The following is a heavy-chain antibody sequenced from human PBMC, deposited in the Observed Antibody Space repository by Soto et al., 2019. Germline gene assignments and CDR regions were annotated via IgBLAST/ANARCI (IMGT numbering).Heavy chain of an antibody. Sequence: ASETLSLTCAVSGGSISSGGYSWSWIRQPPGKGLDWIGYIYHSGSTYYNPSLKSRVTISVDRSKNQFSLKLSSVTAADTAVYYCAREGGGGNIDYWGQGTLVTVSS. CDR1: GGSISSGGYS. D-gene: IGHD2-15*01. V-gene: IGHV4-30-2*01. CDR3: AREGGGGNIDY. CDR2: IYHSGST. J-gene: IGHJ4*02.